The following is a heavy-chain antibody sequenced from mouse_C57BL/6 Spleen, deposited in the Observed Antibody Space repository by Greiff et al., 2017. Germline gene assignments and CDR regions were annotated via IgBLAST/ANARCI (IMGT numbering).Heavy chain of an antibody. D-gene: IGHD2-5*01. CDR1: GYTFTSYW. CDR3: APYSNLDY. CDR2: IHPSDGDT. J-gene: IGHJ2*01. V-gene: IGHV1-74*01. Sequence: QVHVKQPGAELVKPGASVKVSCKASGYTFTSYWMYWVKQRPGQGLEWIGRIHPSDGDTNYNQKFKGKATLTVDKSSSTAYMQLSSLTSEDSAVYYCAPYSNLDYWGQGTTLTVSS.